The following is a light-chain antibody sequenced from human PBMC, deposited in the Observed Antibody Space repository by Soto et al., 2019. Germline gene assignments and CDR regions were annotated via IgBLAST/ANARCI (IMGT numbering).Light chain of an antibody. V-gene: IGKV3-20*01. Sequence: GLTQSPGTLSLSPGERATLSCRASQSVSNNYLAWYQQKPGQAPRLLIYGASNRATGIPDRFSGRGSGTTFTLVISRLEPEDFAVYYCQQYGTSPFTFGQGTKVDIK. J-gene: IGKJ2*01. CDR1: QSVSNNY. CDR3: QQYGTSPFT. CDR2: GAS.